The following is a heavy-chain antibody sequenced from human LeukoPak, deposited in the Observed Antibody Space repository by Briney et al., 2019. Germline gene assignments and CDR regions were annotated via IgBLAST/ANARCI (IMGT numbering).Heavy chain of an antibody. Sequence: SGGTLRLSCTASGFTLGSHDMHWVRQIPGQGLEWVAAVSSGFHAFFADSVQGRFTVSREDARNPLYLQMNSLRAGDTAVYYCVREARGYHYTYFDYWGQGTLVTVSS. V-gene: IGHV3-13*01. CDR2: VSSGFHA. CDR3: VREARGYHYTYFDY. CDR1: GFTLGSHD. D-gene: IGHD5-18*01. J-gene: IGHJ4*02.